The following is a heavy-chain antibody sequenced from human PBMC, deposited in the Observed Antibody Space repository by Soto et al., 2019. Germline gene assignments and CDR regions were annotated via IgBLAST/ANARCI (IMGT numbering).Heavy chain of an antibody. CDR1: GGSISSGGYY. CDR2: IYYSAST. CDR3: ARGDDYGANCFDS. Sequence: SETLSLPCTVSGGSISSGGYYWSWLRQHQGKGIEWIGYIYYSASTYYNPSLKSRVTRSVDTSKNHFSLKLSSVTAGDTAVYYCARGDDYGANCFDSWGKGTRVTVSS. J-gene: IGHJ5*01. V-gene: IGHV4-31*03. D-gene: IGHD4-17*01.